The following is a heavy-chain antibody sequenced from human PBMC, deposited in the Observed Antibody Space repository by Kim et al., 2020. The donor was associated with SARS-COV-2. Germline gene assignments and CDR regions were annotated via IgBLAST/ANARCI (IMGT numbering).Heavy chain of an antibody. V-gene: IGHV5-51*01. CDR1: GYTFTSYW. CDR3: XXXSYXXSTTXXPLXXXY. J-gene: IGHJ4*01. D-gene: IGHD2-2*01. CDR2: XXPGXSDT. Sequence: GESLKISCKGSGYTFTSYWIGWVRQMPGKGLXXMGXXXPGXSDTRYSPSFQGQVXXXADXXISTXXLQGXXLKAXDTALYYCXXXSYXXSTTXXPLXXXYWXXXTLXXVSS.